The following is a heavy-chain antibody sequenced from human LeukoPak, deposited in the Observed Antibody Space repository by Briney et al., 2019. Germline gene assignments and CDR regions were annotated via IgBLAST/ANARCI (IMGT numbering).Heavy chain of an antibody. CDR1: GGTFSNYA. CDR3: ARDLGDRSGSYYLDY. CDR2: VSSYGRNT. D-gene: IGHD3-10*01. J-gene: IGHJ4*02. Sequence: ASVKVSCKASGGTFSNYAMHWVRQAPGKGREYVSAVSSYGRNTYYANSVKGRFTISRDNSKNTLFLQMVSLRAEDRAVYYCARDLGDRSGSYYLDYWGQGNLVSVSS. V-gene: IGHV3-64*01.